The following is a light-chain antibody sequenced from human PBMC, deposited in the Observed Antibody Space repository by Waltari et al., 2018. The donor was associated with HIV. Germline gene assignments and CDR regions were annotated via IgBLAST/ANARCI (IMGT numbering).Light chain of an antibody. J-gene: IGKJ4*01. V-gene: IGKV3-20*01. CDR1: QNVTSDY. CDR3: QQYGSSPLT. CDR2: GAS. Sequence: EIVLTQSPGTLSLSPGERATLPCRASQNVTSDYLAWYQHKVGRAPRLLIYGASNRATGIPDRFSGSGSGTAFALSISRLEAEDFAVFYCQQYGSSPLTFGGGTKVEIK.